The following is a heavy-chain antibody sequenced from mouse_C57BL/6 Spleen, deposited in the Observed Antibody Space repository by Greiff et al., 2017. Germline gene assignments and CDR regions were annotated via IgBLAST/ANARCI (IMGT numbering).Heavy chain of an antibody. V-gene: IGHV5-17*01. CDR3: ARRVARYWYFDV. CDR2: ISSGSSTI. Sequence: VQLKQSGGGLVKPGGSLKLSCAASGFTFSDYGMHWVRQAPEKGLEWVAYISSGSSTIYYADTVKGRFTISRDNAKNTLFLQMTSLRSEDTAMYYGARRVARYWYFDVWGTGTTVTVSS. D-gene: IGHD1-1*02. CDR1: GFTFSDYG. J-gene: IGHJ1*03.